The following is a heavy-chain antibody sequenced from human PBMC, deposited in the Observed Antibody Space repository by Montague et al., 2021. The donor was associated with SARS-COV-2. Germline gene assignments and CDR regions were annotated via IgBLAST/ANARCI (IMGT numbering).Heavy chain of an antibody. Sequence: SETLSLTCTVSISSSRYYWDWIRQPPGKGLEWIGSMYYSGNTYYNPSLKSRLTISVDTSKNQFSLKLSSLIAADTAVYYCARGRWEPVRGVIDYYYGMDVWGQGTTVTVSS. D-gene: IGHD3-10*01. CDR1: ISSSRYY. CDR3: ARGRWEPVRGVIDYYYGMDV. CDR2: MYYSGNT. J-gene: IGHJ6*02. V-gene: IGHV4-39*07.